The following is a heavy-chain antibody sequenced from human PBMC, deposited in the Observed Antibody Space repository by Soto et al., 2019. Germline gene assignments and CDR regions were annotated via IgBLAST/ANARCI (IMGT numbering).Heavy chain of an antibody. CDR3: ARGGDEVVVAATPFDY. CDR1: GFTFSSYA. D-gene: IGHD2-15*01. CDR2: ISYDGSNK. J-gene: IGHJ4*02. Sequence: GGSLRLSCAASGFTFSSYAMHWVRQAPGKGLEWVAVISYDGSNKYYADSVKGRFTISRDNSKNTLYLQMNSLRAEDTAVYYCARGGDEVVVAATPFDYWGQGTLVTVSS. V-gene: IGHV3-30-3*01.